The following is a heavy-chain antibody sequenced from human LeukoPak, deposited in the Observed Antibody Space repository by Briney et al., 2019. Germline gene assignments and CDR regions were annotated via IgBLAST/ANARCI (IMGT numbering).Heavy chain of an antibody. V-gene: IGHV3-23*01. J-gene: IGHJ4*02. D-gene: IGHD2-2*02. CDR3: AKSLAAIRAQAKYYFDY. CDR1: GFTFSSYA. Sequence: PGGSLRLSCAASGFTFSSYAMSWVRQAPGKGLEWVSAISAGGGSTDYADSVKGRFTISRDNSKNTLYLQMNSLRAEDTAVYYCAKSLAAIRAQAKYYFDYWGKGTLVTVSS. CDR2: ISAGGGST.